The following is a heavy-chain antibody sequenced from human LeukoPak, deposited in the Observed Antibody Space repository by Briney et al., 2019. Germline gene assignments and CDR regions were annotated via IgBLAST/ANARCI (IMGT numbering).Heavy chain of an antibody. CDR1: GGSIDSRSYY. V-gene: IGHV4-39*01. CDR2: IYSSGST. CDR3: ARGSRGSGGSCTDY. J-gene: IGHJ4*02. D-gene: IGHD2-15*01. Sequence: SETLSLTCTVSGGSIDSRSYYRGWIRQPPGKGLEWIGSIYSSGSTYYNPSLKSRVTISVDTSKNQFSLKLSSVTAADTAVYYCARGSRGSGGSCTDYWGQGTLVTVSS.